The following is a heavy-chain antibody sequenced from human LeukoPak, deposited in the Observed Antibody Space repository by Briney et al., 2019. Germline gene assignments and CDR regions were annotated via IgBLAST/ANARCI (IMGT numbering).Heavy chain of an antibody. D-gene: IGHD6-19*01. J-gene: IGHJ4*02. Sequence: KPGGSLTLSCAASGFTFSNAWMSWVRQAPWKGLEWVGRINSKTDGGTTDYAAPVKGRFTISRDDSKNTLYLQMNSLKTEDTAVYYCTTAGIPVAGPYFDYWGQGTLVTVSS. CDR3: TTAGIPVAGPYFDY. CDR1: GFTFSNAW. CDR2: INSKTDGGTT. V-gene: IGHV3-15*01.